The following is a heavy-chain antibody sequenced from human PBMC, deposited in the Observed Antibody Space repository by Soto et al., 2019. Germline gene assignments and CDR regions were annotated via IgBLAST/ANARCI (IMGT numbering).Heavy chain of an antibody. Sequence: GGSQRLSCAASGFNVFSYAMSWVRQAPGKGLEWVSGITSDYSTYYADSVKGRFTISRDNSRNTLYLQMDSLTVEDTAVYYCAKDFYGRATYDYWGQGTPVTVSS. V-gene: IGHV3-23*01. J-gene: IGHJ4*02. CDR3: AKDFYGRATYDY. CDR2: ITSDYST. D-gene: IGHD3-10*01. CDR1: GFNVFSYA.